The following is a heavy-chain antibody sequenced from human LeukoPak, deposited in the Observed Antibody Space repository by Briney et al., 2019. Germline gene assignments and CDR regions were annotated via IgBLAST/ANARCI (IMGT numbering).Heavy chain of an antibody. CDR1: GFTFSSYG. CDR2: IWYDGSNK. V-gene: IGHV3-33*01. Sequence: PGGSLRLSCAAPGFTFSSYGMHWVRQAPGKGLEWVAVIWYDGSNKYYADSVKGRFTISRDNAKNSLYLQMNSLRAEDTAVYYCVSVGDTAMVKDYYGMDVWGQGTTVTVSS. CDR3: VSVGDTAMVKDYYGMDV. J-gene: IGHJ6*02. D-gene: IGHD5-18*01.